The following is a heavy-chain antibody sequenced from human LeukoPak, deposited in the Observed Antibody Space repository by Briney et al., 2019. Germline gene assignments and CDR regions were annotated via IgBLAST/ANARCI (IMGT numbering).Heavy chain of an antibody. CDR2: IHPDGSIT. J-gene: IGHJ5*02. CDR1: GFTVSSNY. D-gene: IGHD5-12*01. CDR3: APQQTYSPHNWFDP. Sequence: GSLRLPCAASGFTVSSNYMSWVRQAPGTGLVWVSRIHPDGSITTYADSVKGRFTISRDNAKNTLYLQMNSLRAEDTAVYYCAPQQTYSPHNWFDPWGQGTLVTVSS. V-gene: IGHV3-74*03.